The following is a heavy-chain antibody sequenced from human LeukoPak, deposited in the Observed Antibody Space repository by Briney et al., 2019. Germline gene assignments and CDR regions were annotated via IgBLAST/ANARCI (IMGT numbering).Heavy chain of an antibody. D-gene: IGHD3-10*01. CDR2: INHSGST. V-gene: IGHV4-34*01. Sequence: PSETLSLTCAVYGGSFSGYYWSWIRQPPGKGLEWIGEINHSGSTNYNPSLKSRVTISVDTSKNQFSLKLSSVTAADTAVYYCARHPRDTMVRGVSWFDPWGQGTLVTVSS. CDR1: GGSFSGYY. J-gene: IGHJ5*02. CDR3: ARHPRDTMVRGVSWFDP.